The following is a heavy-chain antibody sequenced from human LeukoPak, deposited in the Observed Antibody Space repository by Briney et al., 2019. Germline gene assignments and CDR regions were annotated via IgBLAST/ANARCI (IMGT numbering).Heavy chain of an antibody. J-gene: IGHJ3*02. CDR2: INTSGST. CDR3: ARNTLGAFDI. V-gene: IGHV4-61*02. D-gene: IGHD3-3*02. CDR1: GGSISSGSYF. Sequence: SQTLSLTCIVSGGSISSGSYFWTWIRQPAGKGLGWIGRINTSGSTNYNPSLKSGVTISVDTSKNQFSLILSSVTAADTAVYYCARNTLGAFDIWGQGTTVTVSS.